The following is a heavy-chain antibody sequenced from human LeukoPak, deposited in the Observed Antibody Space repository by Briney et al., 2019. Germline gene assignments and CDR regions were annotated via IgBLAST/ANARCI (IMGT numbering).Heavy chain of an antibody. V-gene: IGHV3-30*18. CDR3: AKGTIRALGYSSSWSLRAFDY. J-gene: IGHJ4*02. CDR1: GFTFSSYG. CDR2: ISYDGSNK. Sequence: PGGSLRLSCAASGFTFSSYGMHWVRQAPGKGLEWVAVISYDGSNKYYADSVKGRFTISRDNSKNTLYLQMNSLRAEDTAVYYCAKGTIRALGYSSSWSLRAFDYWGQGTLVTVSS. D-gene: IGHD6-13*01.